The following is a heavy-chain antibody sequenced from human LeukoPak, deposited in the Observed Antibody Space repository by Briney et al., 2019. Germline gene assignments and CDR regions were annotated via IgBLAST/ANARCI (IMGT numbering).Heavy chain of an antibody. J-gene: IGHJ4*02. Sequence: SETLSLTCTVSGGSISSYYWSWIRQPRGKGLEWIGCIYYSGSTNYNPSLKSRVTISVDTSKNQFSLKLSSVTAADTAVYYCARDRSGGWYSHYFDYWGQGTLVTVSS. V-gene: IGHV4-59*01. CDR2: IYYSGST. D-gene: IGHD6-19*01. CDR1: GGSISSYY. CDR3: ARDRSGGWYSHYFDY.